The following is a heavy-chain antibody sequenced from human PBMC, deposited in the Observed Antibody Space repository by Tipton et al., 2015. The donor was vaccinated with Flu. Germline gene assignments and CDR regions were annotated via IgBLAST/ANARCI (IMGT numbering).Heavy chain of an antibody. CDR1: GYSIRSSNYY. D-gene: IGHD4-11*01. Sequence: TLSLTCAVSGYSIRSSNYYWAWIRQPPGKGLEWIGNIFHSGNSNHNPSLKSRVTLSVDTSKNQFSLRLTSVTAADTAVYFCARRDFSNYVSEPKNWFDSWGQGTLVTVSS. V-gene: IGHV4-38-2*01. CDR3: ARRDFSNYVSEPKNWFDS. CDR2: IFHSGNS. J-gene: IGHJ5*01.